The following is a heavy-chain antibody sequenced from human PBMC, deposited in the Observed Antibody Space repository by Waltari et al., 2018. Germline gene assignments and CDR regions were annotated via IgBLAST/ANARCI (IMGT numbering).Heavy chain of an antibody. Sequence: QLYLVESGGGVVQPGRSLRLSCAASVFTFSSSGMHWVRQPPGKGLQWVAVLSSTGSNTYYADSVRGRFTIARDNSKNILYLQMNSLRAEDTAVYYCARDIAFGGVIVMNEAFDFRGRGTTVTVSP. CDR2: LSSTGSNT. J-gene: IGHJ3*01. CDR3: ARDIAFGGVIVMNEAFDF. V-gene: IGHV3-33*01. CDR1: VFTFSSSG. D-gene: IGHD3-16*02.